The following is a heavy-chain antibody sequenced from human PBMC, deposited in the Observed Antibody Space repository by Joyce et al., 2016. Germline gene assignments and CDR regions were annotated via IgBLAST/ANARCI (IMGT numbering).Heavy chain of an antibody. V-gene: IGHV5-10-1*03. J-gene: IGHJ4*02. CDR1: GYSFTDHW. CDR2: IDPSHSFT. CDR3: ARGFCDQGVCYTALFDL. D-gene: IGHD2-8*01. Sequence: EEQLVQSGAEMRKPGESLRISCKGSGYSFTDHWISWVRQVPGRGLEWMGSIDPSHSFTNYGPSFQGHVTFSIDKFINTAYLQWSSLKASDTAIYYCARGFCDQGVCYTALFDLWGQGTLVSVSS.